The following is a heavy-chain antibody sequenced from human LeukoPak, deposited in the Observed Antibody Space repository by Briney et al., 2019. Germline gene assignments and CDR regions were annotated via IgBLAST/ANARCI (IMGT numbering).Heavy chain of an antibody. D-gene: IGHD1-26*01. CDR2: VSGSSDNT. CDR3: AKDKGESGYFDY. CDR1: GFTFSNAW. J-gene: IGHJ4*02. V-gene: IGHV3-23*01. Sequence: PGGSLRLSCAASGFTFSNAWMSWVRQAPGKGLEWVSAVSGSSDNTHYADSVKGRFTISRDNSKNMLYLQMNSLRAEDTAVYYCAKDKGESGYFDYRGQGTLVTVSS.